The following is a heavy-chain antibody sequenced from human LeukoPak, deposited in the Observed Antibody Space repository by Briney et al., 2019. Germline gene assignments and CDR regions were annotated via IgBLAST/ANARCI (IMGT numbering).Heavy chain of an antibody. D-gene: IGHD5-24*01. J-gene: IGHJ4*02. CDR3: ARGIWSATRVDYYLDN. V-gene: IGHV1-3*01. Sequence: GASVKVSCKASGYTFSGYAIHWVRQAPGQRFEWMGWINAGNGHTKYSQNFQGRVTITGDSSANIVYMELSSLTSEDTAVYYCARGIWSATRVDYYLDNWGQGTLVTVSS. CDR1: GYTFSGYA. CDR2: INAGNGHT.